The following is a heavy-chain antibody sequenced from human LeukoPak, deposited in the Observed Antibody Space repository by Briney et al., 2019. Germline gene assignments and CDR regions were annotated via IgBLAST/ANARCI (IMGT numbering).Heavy chain of an antibody. J-gene: IGHJ4*02. V-gene: IGHV1-2*02. Sequence: ASVKVSCKASGYAFTGYYMHWVRQAPGQGLEWMGWINPNSGGTNYAQKFQGRVTMTRDTSISTAYMELSRLRSDDTAVYYCARMDRQLVQGFDYWGQGTLVTVSS. CDR1: GYAFTGYY. CDR3: ARMDRQLVQGFDY. CDR2: INPNSGGT. D-gene: IGHD6-13*01.